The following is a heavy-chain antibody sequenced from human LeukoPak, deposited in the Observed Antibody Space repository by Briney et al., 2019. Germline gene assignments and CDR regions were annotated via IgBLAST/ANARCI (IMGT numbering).Heavy chain of an antibody. CDR1: GFTFGNYW. J-gene: IGHJ4*02. Sequence: GGSLRLSCAASGFTFGNYWMSWVRQAPGKGLGWVANIKQDGSEKYYVDSVKGRFTISRDNAKSSLYLQMNSLRAEDTAVYYCASTFAGRREWGQGTLVTVSS. V-gene: IGHV3-7*01. CDR2: IKQDGSEK. D-gene: IGHD3-16*01. CDR3: ASTFAGRRE.